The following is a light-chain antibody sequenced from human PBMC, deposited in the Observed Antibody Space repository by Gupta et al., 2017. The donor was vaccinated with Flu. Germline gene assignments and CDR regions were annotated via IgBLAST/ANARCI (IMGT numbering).Light chain of an antibody. CDR2: ENH. CDR1: SGIIASNY. Sequence: FLLTQPHSVSESPGKPVTISCTRSSGIIASNYVQWYQQRPVSAPTTVIYENHRRHSGVPDRFSGSIDTSSNAAFLTISGLQKEDEADYYCQADESASDWVFGGGTKLTVL. CDR3: QADESASDWV. V-gene: IGLV6-57*03. J-gene: IGLJ3*02.